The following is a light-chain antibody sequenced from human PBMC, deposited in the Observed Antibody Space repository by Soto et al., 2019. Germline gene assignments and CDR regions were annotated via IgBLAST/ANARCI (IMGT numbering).Light chain of an antibody. CDR3: QYWDDYSWT. CDR2: KAS. J-gene: IGKJ1*01. CDR1: QSITDW. Sequence: DIQMTQSPSTLSASVGDRVTITCRASQSITDWLAWYQQKPGKAPKFLIYKASNLEGGVPSRFSGSGSGTEFTLTISSEQPDDFATYYCQYWDDYSWTFGQGTKVEIK. V-gene: IGKV1-5*03.